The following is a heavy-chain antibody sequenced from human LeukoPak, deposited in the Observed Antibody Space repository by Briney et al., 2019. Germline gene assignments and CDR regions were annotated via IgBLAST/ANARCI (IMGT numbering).Heavy chain of an antibody. CDR2: IIPIFGTA. J-gene: IGHJ2*01. V-gene: IGHV1-69*05. CDR1: GGTFSSYA. Sequence: ASVKVSCKASGGTFSSYAISWVRQAPGQGLEWMGGIIPIFGTANYAQKFQGRVTITTDESTSTAYMELSCLRSEDTAVYYCARDNDYYDSSGYYSGFDLWGRGTLVTVSS. D-gene: IGHD3-22*01. CDR3: ARDNDYYDSSGYYSGFDL.